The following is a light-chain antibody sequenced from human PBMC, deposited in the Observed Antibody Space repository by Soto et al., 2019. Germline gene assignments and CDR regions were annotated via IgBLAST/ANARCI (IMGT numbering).Light chain of an antibody. V-gene: IGLV2-11*01. J-gene: IGLJ2*01. CDR1: SSDVGGYNY. Sequence: QSALTQPRSVSGSPGQSLTISCTGTSSDVGGYNYVSWYQQHPGKAPKLMIYDVTKRPSGVPDRFSGSKSGNTASLTISRLQAEDEADYYCCSYAGGYTFGVFGGGTKLTVL. CDR3: CSYAGGYTFGV. CDR2: DVT.